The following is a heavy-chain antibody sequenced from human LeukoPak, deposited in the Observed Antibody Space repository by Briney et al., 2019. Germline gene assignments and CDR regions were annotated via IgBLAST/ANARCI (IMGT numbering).Heavy chain of an antibody. CDR1: GFTFDDYG. V-gene: IGHV3-20*04. Sequence: GGSLRLSCAASGFTFDDYGMSWVRQAPGKGLEWVSGINWNGGCTGYADSVKGRFTISRDNAKNSLYLQMNSLRAEDTALYYCARAVGGSYSGYDYGDYWGQGTLVTVSS. J-gene: IGHJ4*02. D-gene: IGHD5-12*01. CDR3: ARAVGGSYSGYDYGDY. CDR2: INWNGGCT.